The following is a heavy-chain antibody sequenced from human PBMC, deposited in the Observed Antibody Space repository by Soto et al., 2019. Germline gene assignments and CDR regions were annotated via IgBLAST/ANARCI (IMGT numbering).Heavy chain of an antibody. CDR3: ARDPQYCSGGSCYFPSEYFQH. D-gene: IGHD2-15*01. J-gene: IGHJ1*01. CDR2: ISYDGTTQ. Sequence: GGSLRLSCAACGFAFSDYGMHWVLQAPGNGPEWLAVISYDGTTQHYPGSVKGRFTISRDNAKNSLYLQMNSLRAEDKAVYYCARDPQYCSGGSCYFPSEYFQHSGQGTLVTVSS. CDR1: GFAFSDYG. V-gene: IGHV3-30*03.